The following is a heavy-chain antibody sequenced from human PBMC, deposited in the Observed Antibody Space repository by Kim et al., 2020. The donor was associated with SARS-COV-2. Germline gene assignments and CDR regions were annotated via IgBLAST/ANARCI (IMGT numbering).Heavy chain of an antibody. J-gene: IGHJ6*02. CDR1: GYTLTELS. D-gene: IGHD3-10*01. CDR2: FDPEDGET. Sequence: ASVKVSCKVSGYTLTELSMHWVRQAPGKGLEGMGGFDPEDGETIYAQKFQGRVTMTEDTSTDTAYMELSSLRSEDTAVYYWATGYYGSGSYYPYYYYGMDVWGQGTTVTVSS. V-gene: IGHV1-24*01. CDR3: ATGYYGSGSYYPYYYYGMDV.